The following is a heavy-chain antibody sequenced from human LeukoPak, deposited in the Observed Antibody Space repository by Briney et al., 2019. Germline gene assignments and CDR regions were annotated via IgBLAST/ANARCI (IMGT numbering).Heavy chain of an antibody. J-gene: IGHJ5*02. D-gene: IGHD2-2*01. CDR3: ARAAATVVPAPTNWFDP. Sequence: ASVKVSCKASGYTFSSYGITWVRQAPGQGLEWMGWISAYNGNTDYAQKLRGRVTMTTDTSTSTAYMELRSLRSDDTAVYYCARAAATVVPAPTNWFDPWGQGTLVTVSS. V-gene: IGHV1-18*01. CDR1: GYTFSSYG. CDR2: ISAYNGNT.